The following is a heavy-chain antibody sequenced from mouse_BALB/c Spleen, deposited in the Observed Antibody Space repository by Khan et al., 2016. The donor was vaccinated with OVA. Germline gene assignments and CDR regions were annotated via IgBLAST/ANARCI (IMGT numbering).Heavy chain of an antibody. V-gene: IGHV5-6-4*01. CDR2: ISSGGTYT. CDR1: AFTFSSYT. J-gene: IGHJ1*01. Sequence: EVQLVESGGGLVKPGGSLKLSCAASAFTFSSYTMSWVRQTPEKRLDWVATISSGGTYTYYPDSVKGRFTISRDHAKNTLYLQMSSLKSEDTASYYCTRDGNYAHWYFDVWGAGTTVTVAS. CDR3: TRDGNYAHWYFDV. D-gene: IGHD2-1*01.